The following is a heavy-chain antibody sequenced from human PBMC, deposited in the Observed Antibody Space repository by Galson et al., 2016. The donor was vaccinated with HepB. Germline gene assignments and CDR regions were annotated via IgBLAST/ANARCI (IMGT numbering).Heavy chain of an antibody. Sequence: PALVKPTQTLTLTCTFSGFSLNTDGVGVGWIRQPPGKALEWLALIYWDDDKRYSPSLQHRLTISKDTSEDQVVLTLTNMAPVDTATYYCAHLSSYYDFWSGSYIGGNYFDYWGQGTLVTVSS. CDR3: AHLSSYYDFWSGSYIGGNYFDY. CDR2: IYWDDDK. V-gene: IGHV2-5*02. CDR1: GFSLNTDGVG. J-gene: IGHJ4*02. D-gene: IGHD3-3*01.